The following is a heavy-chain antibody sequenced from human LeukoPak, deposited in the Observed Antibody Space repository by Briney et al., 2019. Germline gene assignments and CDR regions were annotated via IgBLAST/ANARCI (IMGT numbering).Heavy chain of an antibody. J-gene: IGHJ6*03. V-gene: IGHV1-2*02. CDR1: GYTFTSYG. Sequence: ASVKVSCKASGYTFTSYGISWVRQAPGQGLEWMGWINPNSGGTNYAQKFQGRVTMTRDTSISTAYMELSRLRSDDTAVYYCARGSHYGSGSYPPNAYYYHMDVWGQGTLVTVSS. CDR2: INPNSGGT. D-gene: IGHD3-10*01. CDR3: ARGSHYGSGSYPPNAYYYHMDV.